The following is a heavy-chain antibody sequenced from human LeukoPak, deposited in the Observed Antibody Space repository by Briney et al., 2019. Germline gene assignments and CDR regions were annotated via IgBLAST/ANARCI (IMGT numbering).Heavy chain of an antibody. CDR1: GGSISSYY. D-gene: IGHD1-14*01. V-gene: IGHV4-4*07. CDR3: ARGGAGTTNSYYYYYYMDV. Sequence: SETLSLTCTVSGGSISSYYWSWIRQPAGKGLEWIGRIYTSGSTNYNPSLKSRVTMSVDTSKNQFSLKLSSVTAADTAVYYCARGGAGTTNSYYYYYYMDVWGKGTTVTVSS. J-gene: IGHJ6*03. CDR2: IYTSGST.